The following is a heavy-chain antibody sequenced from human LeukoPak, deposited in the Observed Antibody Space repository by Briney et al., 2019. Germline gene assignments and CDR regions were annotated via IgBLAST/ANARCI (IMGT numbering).Heavy chain of an antibody. J-gene: IGHJ1*01. D-gene: IGHD3-22*01. CDR1: GDSVSRSDSY. CDR3: ARRRYYDGSGYLE. Sequence: PSETLSLTCSVSGDSVSRSDSYWDWIRQPPGKGLEWFGTIYYSGRTYYSPSLKRRVTMSVDPSNNQFSLNLRSVTAADTALYYCARRRYYDGSGYLEWGQGTLLSVSS. CDR2: IYYSGRT. V-gene: IGHV4-39*01.